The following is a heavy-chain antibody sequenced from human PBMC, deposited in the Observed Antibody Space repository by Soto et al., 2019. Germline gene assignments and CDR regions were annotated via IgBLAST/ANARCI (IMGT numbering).Heavy chain of an antibody. V-gene: IGHV1-18*01. CDR3: ARDRGSYALDY. CDR2: ISANNGNT. J-gene: IGHJ4*02. CDR1: GYTFTSYG. Sequence: QVQLVQSGAEVKKPGASVKVSCKASGYTFTSYGISWVRQAPGQGLEWMGWISANNGNTNYAQNLQGRVTMTTDTSTSTAYRGLRSLRSDDTAVYYCARDRGSYALDYWGQGTLVTVSS. D-gene: IGHD1-26*01.